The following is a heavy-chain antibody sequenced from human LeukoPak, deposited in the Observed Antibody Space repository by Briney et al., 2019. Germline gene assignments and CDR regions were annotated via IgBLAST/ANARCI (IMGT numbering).Heavy chain of an antibody. CDR1: GGSISSSSYY. D-gene: IGHD1-26*01. CDR3: ASYSGTYSAFEI. J-gene: IGHJ3*02. CDR2: IYYSGST. V-gene: IGHV4-39*07. Sequence: SETLSLTCTVSGGSISSSSYYWGWIRQPPGKGLEWIGSIYYSGSTYYNPSLKSRVTISVDTFKNQFSLKLSSVTAADTAVYYCASYSGTYSAFEIWGQGTQVTVSS.